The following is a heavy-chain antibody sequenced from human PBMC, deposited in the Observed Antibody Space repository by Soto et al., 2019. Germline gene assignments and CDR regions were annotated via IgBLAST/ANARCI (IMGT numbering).Heavy chain of an antibody. J-gene: IGHJ4*02. D-gene: IGHD1-1*01. Sequence: QEQLVESGGDVVQPGRSLRLSCAASGFTFNSNAMHWVRQAPGKGLEWVAVISYDGRVQQYTDSVKGRFNISRDDSKEILYLQMNRMRDADTALYYCGRDQIQGAPNNPDSCGQGTLVTFSS. CDR3: GRDQIQGAPNNPDS. V-gene: IGHV3-30*04. CDR1: GFTFNSNA. CDR2: ISYDGRVQ.